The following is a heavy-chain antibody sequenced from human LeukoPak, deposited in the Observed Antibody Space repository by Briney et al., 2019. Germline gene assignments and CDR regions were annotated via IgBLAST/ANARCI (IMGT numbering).Heavy chain of an antibody. Sequence: GGSLRLSCAVSGFTFSDYYMSWIRQSPGKGLEWISHISSRSTIIYYADSVKGRFTISRDNAANSVYLQMDSLRAEDTAVYYCARDQPKQMTTVTAIDYWGQGTLVTVSS. V-gene: IGHV3-11*01. CDR2: ISSRSTII. CDR1: GFTFSDYY. J-gene: IGHJ4*02. D-gene: IGHD4-17*01. CDR3: ARDQPKQMTTVTAIDY.